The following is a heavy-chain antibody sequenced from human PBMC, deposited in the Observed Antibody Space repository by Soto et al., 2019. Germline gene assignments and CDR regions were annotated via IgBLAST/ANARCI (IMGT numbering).Heavy chain of an antibody. J-gene: IGHJ6*02. Sequence: PGGALRLSCSASGFTFSSYAMHWVRPAPGKGMEKVSAISSNGGSTYYADSVKGRFSISRDNSKNTLYLQMSSLRAEDTAVYYCVKDEAVLRYFDWLLGGDYYYYGMDVWGQGTTVTVSS. CDR2: ISSNGGST. D-gene: IGHD3-9*01. CDR3: VKDEAVLRYFDWLLGGDYYYYGMDV. V-gene: IGHV3-64D*08. CDR1: GFTFSSYA.